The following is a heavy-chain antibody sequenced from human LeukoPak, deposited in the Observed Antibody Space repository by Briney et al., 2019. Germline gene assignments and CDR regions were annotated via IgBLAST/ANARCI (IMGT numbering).Heavy chain of an antibody. D-gene: IGHD1-26*01. Sequence: GGSLRLSCAASGFTFSSYVMNWVRQAPGKGLERVSAIIASGGTTYYADSVKGRFTISRDKSMNALYLQMNSLRADDTAVYYCARHLSGNYTDYWGQGTRVTVSA. CDR1: GFTFSSYV. J-gene: IGHJ1*01. CDR3: ARHLSGNYTDY. CDR2: IIASGGTT. V-gene: IGHV3-23*01.